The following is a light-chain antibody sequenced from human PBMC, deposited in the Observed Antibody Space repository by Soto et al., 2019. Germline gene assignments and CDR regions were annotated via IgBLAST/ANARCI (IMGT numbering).Light chain of an antibody. V-gene: IGKV1-33*01. CDR3: QHYDGRRLST. Sequence: DVAMTQSPPSLSASVGDRVTITCQASQDISNNLNWYQQKPGKAPKLLIFDASNLETGVPSRFRGSGSGTQFTFSITSLQPEDIATYFCQHYDGRRLSTFGQGTKL. J-gene: IGKJ2*01. CDR1: QDISNN. CDR2: DAS.